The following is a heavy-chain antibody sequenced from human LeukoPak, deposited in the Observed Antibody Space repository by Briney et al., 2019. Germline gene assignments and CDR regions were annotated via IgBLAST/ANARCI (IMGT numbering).Heavy chain of an antibody. CDR1: GFTFSSYA. J-gene: IGHJ4*02. D-gene: IGHD5-24*01. V-gene: IGHV3-30*04. Sequence: GGSLRLSCAASGFTFSSYAMHWVRQAPGKGLEWVAVISYDGSNKYYADSVKGRFTISRDTSKNTLYLQMNSLRAEDTAVYYCARAFSRDGYSTDYWGQGTLVTVSS. CDR3: ARAFSRDGYSTDY. CDR2: ISYDGSNK.